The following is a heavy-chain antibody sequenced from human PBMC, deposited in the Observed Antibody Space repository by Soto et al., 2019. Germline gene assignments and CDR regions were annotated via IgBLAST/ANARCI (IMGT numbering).Heavy chain of an antibody. D-gene: IGHD3-22*01. CDR1: GFTFRNYG. CDR3: ARDQLYYNDISGRPLNAFDV. CDR2: IGIGSSTK. V-gene: IGHV3-48*01. Sequence: GGSLRLSCVASGFTFRNYGMNWVRQAPGKGLEWVSYIGIGSSTKYYADSVKGRFTISRDNAKNSLYLQMNSLRAEDTAVYYCARDQLYYNDISGRPLNAFDVWGQGTMVTFSS. J-gene: IGHJ3*01.